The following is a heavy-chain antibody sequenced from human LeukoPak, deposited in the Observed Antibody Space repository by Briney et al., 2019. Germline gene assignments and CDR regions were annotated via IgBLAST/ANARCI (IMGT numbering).Heavy chain of an antibody. J-gene: IGHJ4*02. CDR1: GDSIGNSNYY. V-gene: IGHV4-39*01. D-gene: IGHD6-13*01. CDR2: IFYSGST. Sequence: SETLSLTCTVSGDSIGNSNYYWAWVRQPPGKGLGWLGSIFYSGSTYYNPSLKSRVTISVDTSKNQFSLNLHSVTAADTATYYCARRGITYSSSFFAYWGQGTLVTVSS. CDR3: ARRGITYSSSFFAY.